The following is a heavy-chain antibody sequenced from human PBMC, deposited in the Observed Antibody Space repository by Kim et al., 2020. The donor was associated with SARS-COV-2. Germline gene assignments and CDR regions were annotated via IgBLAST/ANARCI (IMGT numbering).Heavy chain of an antibody. CDR3: ARERGMHCFDP. Sequence: THYAQKFQGKVTMTRDTSISTAYMELSSLTSDDTAVYFCARERGMHCFDPWGQGTLVTVSS. CDR2: T. J-gene: IGHJ5*02. D-gene: IGHD3-10*01. V-gene: IGHV1-2*02.